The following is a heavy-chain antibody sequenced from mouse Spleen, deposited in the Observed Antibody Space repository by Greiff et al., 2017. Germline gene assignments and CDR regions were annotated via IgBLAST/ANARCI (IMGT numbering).Heavy chain of an antibody. J-gene: IGHJ3*01. D-gene: IGHD4-1*02. CDR1: GFTFSSYA. CDR2: ISSGGSYT. CDR3: AQLGRGFAY. V-gene: IGHV5-9-1*01. Sequence: EVKLVESGGGLVKPGGSLKLSCAASGFTFSSYAMSWVRQTPEKRLEWVATISSGGSYTYYPDSVKGRFTISRDNAKNTLYLQMSSLRSEDTAMYYCAQLGRGFAYWGQGTLVTVSA.